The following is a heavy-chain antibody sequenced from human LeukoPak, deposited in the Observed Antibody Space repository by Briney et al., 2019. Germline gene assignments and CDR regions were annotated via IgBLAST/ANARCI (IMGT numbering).Heavy chain of an antibody. J-gene: IGHJ4*02. D-gene: IGHD6-6*01. V-gene: IGHV3-21*01. CDR1: GFTLSSYS. CDR2: ISSSSSYI. CDR3: ARGLSIAARQEIDY. Sequence: KSGGSLRLSCAASGFTLSSYSMNWVRQAPGKGLEWVSSISSSSSYIYYADSVKGRFTISRDNAKNSLYLQMNSLRAEDTAVYYCARGLSIAARQEIDYWGQGTLVTVSS.